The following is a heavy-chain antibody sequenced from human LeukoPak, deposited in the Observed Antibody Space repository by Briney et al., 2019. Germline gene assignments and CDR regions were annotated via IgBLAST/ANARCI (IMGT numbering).Heavy chain of an antibody. D-gene: IGHD6-19*01. CDR1: GFAFSSQD. CDR3: AKDARRSSGWYFFDH. CDR2: ISDSGDRT. V-gene: IGHV3-23*01. Sequence: PGGSLRLSCAASGFAFSSQDMGWVRQAPGKGLDWVSAISDSGDRTYYVDSVKGRFTISRDNSKNTLYLQMNSLRADDTAVYYCAKDARRSSGWYFFDHWGQGTLVTVSS. J-gene: IGHJ4*02.